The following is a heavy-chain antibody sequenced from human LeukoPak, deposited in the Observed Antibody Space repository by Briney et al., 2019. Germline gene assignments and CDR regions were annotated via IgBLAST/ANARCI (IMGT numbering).Heavy chain of an antibody. CDR2: IIPIFGTA. Sequence: SVKVSCKASGGTFSSYAISWVRQAPGQGLEWMGGIIPIFGTANYAQKLQGRVTMTTDTSTSTAYMELRSLRSDDTAVYYCARVYYDSSQFDYWGQGTLVTVSS. J-gene: IGHJ4*02. CDR1: GGTFSSYA. D-gene: IGHD3-22*01. V-gene: IGHV1-69*05. CDR3: ARVYYDSSQFDY.